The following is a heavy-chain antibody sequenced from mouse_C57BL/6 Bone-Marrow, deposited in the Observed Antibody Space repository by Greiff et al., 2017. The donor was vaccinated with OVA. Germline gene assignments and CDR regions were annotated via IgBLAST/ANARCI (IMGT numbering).Heavy chain of an antibody. V-gene: IGHV1-82*01. J-gene: IGHJ2*01. CDR1: GYAFSSSW. CDR3: ARGTENGY. D-gene: IGHD3-3*01. Sequence: QVQLQQSGPELVKPGASVKISCKASGYAFSSSWMNWVKQRPGQGLEWIGRIYPGDGDTNYNGKFKGKATLTADKSSSTAYMQLSSLTSEDAAVYFCARGTENGYWGKGTTLTVSS. CDR2: IYPGDGDT.